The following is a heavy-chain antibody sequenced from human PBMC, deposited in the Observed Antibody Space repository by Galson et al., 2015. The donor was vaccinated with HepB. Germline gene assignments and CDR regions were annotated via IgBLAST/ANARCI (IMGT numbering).Heavy chain of an antibody. V-gene: IGHV1-2*02. CDR2: INPNTGGT. CDR3: ARDRPLDD. J-gene: IGHJ4*02. D-gene: IGHD6-6*01. Sequence: SVKVSCKASGYTFTAYYIHWVRQAPGQGLEWMGWINPNTGGTNYAQKSKGRVTMTRDTSISTANMELNSLKSDDTAVYYCARDRPLDDWGQGTLVTVSS. CDR1: GYTFTAYY.